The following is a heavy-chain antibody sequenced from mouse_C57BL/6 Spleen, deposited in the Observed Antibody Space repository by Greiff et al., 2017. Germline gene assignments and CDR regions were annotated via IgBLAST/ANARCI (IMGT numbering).Heavy chain of an antibody. D-gene: IGHD2-3*01. CDR1: GYTFTSYT. V-gene: IGHV1-4*01. Sequence: VHLVESGAELARPGASVKMSCKASGYTFTSYTMHWVKPRPGQGLEWIGYINPSSGYTKYNQKFKDKATLTADKSSSTAYMQLSSLTSEDSAVYYCARWLLEEDYWGQGTTLTVSS. CDR2: INPSSGYT. J-gene: IGHJ2*01. CDR3: ARWLLEEDY.